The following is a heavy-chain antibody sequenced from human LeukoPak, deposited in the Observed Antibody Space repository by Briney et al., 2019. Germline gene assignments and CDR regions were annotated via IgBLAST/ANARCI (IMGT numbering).Heavy chain of an antibody. CDR1: GYTFTSYA. V-gene: IGHV7-4-1*02. J-gene: IGHJ3*02. D-gene: IGHD6-19*01. Sequence: ASVKVSCKASGYTFTSYAMNWVRQAPGQGLEWMGWINTNTGNPTYAQGFTGRFVFSLDTSVSTAYLQISSLKAEDTAVYYCAILPSIAVAALDAFDIWGQGTMVTVSS. CDR2: INTNTGNP. CDR3: AILPSIAVAALDAFDI.